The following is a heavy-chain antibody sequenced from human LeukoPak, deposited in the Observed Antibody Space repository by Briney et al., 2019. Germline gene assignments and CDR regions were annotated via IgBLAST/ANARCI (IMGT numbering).Heavy chain of an antibody. CDR1: GFTFSSYG. D-gene: IGHD2-21*02. J-gene: IGHJ4*02. CDR2: IWYDGSNK. Sequence: GGPLRLSCAASGFTFSSYGMHWVRQAPGKGLEWVAVIWYDGSNKYYADSVKGRFTISRDNSKNTLYLQMNSLRAEDTAVYYCARDEAYCGGDCYPLYWGQGTLVTVSS. V-gene: IGHV3-33*01. CDR3: ARDEAYCGGDCYPLY.